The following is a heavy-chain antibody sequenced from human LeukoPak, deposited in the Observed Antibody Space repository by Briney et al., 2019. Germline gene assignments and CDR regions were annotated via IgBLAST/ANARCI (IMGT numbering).Heavy chain of an antibody. J-gene: IGHJ4*02. D-gene: IGHD3-22*01. Sequence: NSSQTLSLTCTVSGGSISRAGYFWTWVRQHPGKGPEWIGYISYSGTTIYNPALKSRLTMSLDTSGNQFSLRLGSVTAADTAMYYCASRPPDGSDFYHGVFDYWGQGALVTVSS. CDR3: ASRPPDGSDFYHGVFDY. V-gene: IGHV4-31*03. CDR1: GGSISRAGYF. CDR2: ISYSGTT.